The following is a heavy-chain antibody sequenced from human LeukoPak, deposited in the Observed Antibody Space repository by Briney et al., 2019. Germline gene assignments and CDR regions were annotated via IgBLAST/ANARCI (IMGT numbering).Heavy chain of an antibody. CDR3: AKALRFLEWLSGDY. V-gene: IGHV3-66*01. CDR1: GFTVSSNY. D-gene: IGHD3-3*01. Sequence: GGSLRLSCAASGFTVSSNYMSWVRQAPGKGLEWVSVIYSGGSTYYADSVKGRFTISRDNSKNTLYLQMNSLRAEDTAVYYCAKALRFLEWLSGDYWGQGTLVTVSS. J-gene: IGHJ4*02. CDR2: IYSGGST.